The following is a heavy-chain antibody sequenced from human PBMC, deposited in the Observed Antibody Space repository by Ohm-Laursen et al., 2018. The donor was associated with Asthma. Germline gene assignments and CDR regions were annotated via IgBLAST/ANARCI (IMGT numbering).Heavy chain of an antibody. D-gene: IGHD6-13*01. V-gene: IGHV1-69*13. Sequence: GASVKVSCKASGGTFSSYAISWVRQAPGQGLEWMGGIIPIFGTANYAQKFQGRVTITADESTSTAYMELSSLRSEDTAVYYCAREAGYSSSWYSSGWYFDLWGRGTLVTVSS. J-gene: IGHJ2*01. CDR2: IIPIFGTA. CDR3: AREAGYSSSWYSSGWYFDL. CDR1: GGTFSSYA.